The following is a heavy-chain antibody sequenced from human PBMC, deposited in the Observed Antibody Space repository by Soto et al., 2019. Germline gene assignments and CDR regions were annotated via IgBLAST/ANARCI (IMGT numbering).Heavy chain of an antibody. Sequence: ASVKASCKASGYTFTSYVTSSVRQAPVQGLEWMGWISAYNGSTIYAQKLKGRVTMTTDASTSTADMELRSLRSDDTAVYYCERGRSGRFDYWGQGTLVTVSS. J-gene: IGHJ4*02. V-gene: IGHV1-18*01. CDR2: ISAYNGST. CDR1: GYTFTSYV. D-gene: IGHD2-15*01. CDR3: ERGRSGRFDY.